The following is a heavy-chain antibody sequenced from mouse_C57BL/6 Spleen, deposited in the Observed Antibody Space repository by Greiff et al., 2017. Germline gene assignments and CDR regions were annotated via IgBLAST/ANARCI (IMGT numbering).Heavy chain of an antibody. CDR1: GFTFSDYY. V-gene: IGHV5-12*01. J-gene: IGHJ4*01. CDR3: ARRVSNPLYAMDY. CDR2: ISNGGGST. D-gene: IGHD2-5*01. Sequence: EVTLVESGGGLVQPGGSLKLSCAASGFTFSDYYMYWVRQTPEKRLEWVAYISNGGGSTYYPDTVKGRFTISKDNAKNTLYLQMNRLKSEDTAMYYCARRVSNPLYAMDYWGQGTSVTVSS.